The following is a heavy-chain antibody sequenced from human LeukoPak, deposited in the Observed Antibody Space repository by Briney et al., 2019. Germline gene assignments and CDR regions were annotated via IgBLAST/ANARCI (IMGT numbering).Heavy chain of an antibody. CDR3: ARDRSSSWSAIHWFDP. D-gene: IGHD6-13*01. Sequence: SETLSLTCTVSGYSISSGYYWGWIRQPPGKGLEWIGSIYHSGSTYYNPSLKSRVTISVDTSKNQFSLKLSSVTAADTAVYYCARDRSSSWSAIHWFDPWGQGTLVTVSS. V-gene: IGHV4-38-2*02. CDR1: GYSISSGYY. CDR2: IYHSGST. J-gene: IGHJ5*02.